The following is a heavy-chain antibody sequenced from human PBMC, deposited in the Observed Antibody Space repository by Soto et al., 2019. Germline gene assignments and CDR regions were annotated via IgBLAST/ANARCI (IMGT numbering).Heavy chain of an antibody. J-gene: IGHJ6*02. V-gene: IGHV5-10-1*01. CDR1: GYSFPSDW. CDR2: IDPSDSYT. D-gene: IGHD3-10*01. CDR3: ATRGITMVRGVIWINGMDV. Sequence: PGESLKISCKGSGYSFPSDWIGWVRQMPGKGLEWMGRIDPSDSYTNYSPSFQGHVTISADKSISTAYLQWSSLKASDTAMYYCATRGITMVRGVIWINGMDVWGQGTTVTVSS.